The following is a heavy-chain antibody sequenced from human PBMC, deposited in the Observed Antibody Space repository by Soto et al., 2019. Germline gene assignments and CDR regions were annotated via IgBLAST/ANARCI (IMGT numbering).Heavy chain of an antibody. CDR2: INTYHGNT. J-gene: IGHJ6*02. Sequence: QVQLVQSGAELMKPGASVKVSCKTSGYTFTNYGISWVRQAPGQGLEWMGWINTYHGNTKYAQKHQGRVTMTKDTSTSTAYMELTSLRSDDTAVYYCASSPGYSASWGYFYYGMKIWGQGTTVIVSS. CDR3: ASSPGYSASWGYFYYGMKI. CDR1: GYTFTNYG. V-gene: IGHV1-18*01. D-gene: IGHD6-13*01.